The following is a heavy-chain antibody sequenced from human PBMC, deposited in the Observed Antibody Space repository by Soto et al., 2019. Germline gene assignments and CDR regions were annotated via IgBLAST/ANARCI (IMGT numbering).Heavy chain of an antibody. J-gene: IGHJ6*02. CDR3: AGAANDYYYYGMDV. CDR1: GFTFSGYA. V-gene: IGHV3-30-3*01. CDR2: ISYDGSNK. Sequence: GGSLRLSYAASGFTFSGYAMHWVRQAPGKGLEWVAVISYDGSNKYYADSVKGRFTISRDNSKNTLYLQMNSLRAEDTAVYYCAGAANDYYYYGMDVWGQGTTVTVSS. D-gene: IGHD2-15*01.